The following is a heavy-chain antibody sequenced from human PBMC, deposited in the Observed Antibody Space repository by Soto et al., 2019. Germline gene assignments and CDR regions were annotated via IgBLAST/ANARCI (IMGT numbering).Heavy chain of an antibody. D-gene: IGHD1-1*01. CDR3: AKDGTTAGIHYYGMDI. CDR2: IGRGGDT. CDR1: GFTLTSYG. V-gene: IGHV3-23*01. J-gene: IGHJ6*02. Sequence: GGSLRLSCEVSGFTLTSYGMNWVRQAPDKGLEWVSTIGRGGDTFYADSVRGRFTISRDNSKNTLFLQMNSLRAEDTALYFCAKDGTTAGIHYYGMDIWGQGTTVTVSS.